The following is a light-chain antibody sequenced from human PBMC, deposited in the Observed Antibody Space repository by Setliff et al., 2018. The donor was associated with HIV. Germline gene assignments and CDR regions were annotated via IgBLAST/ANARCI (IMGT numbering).Light chain of an antibody. Sequence: QSALAQPRSVSGSPGQSVTISCTGTSSDVGGHKHVSWYQQHPGRAPRLIIYDVSERPSGVPDRFSGSKSGNTASLAISGLQAEDDADYYCQSYDSSLSDCVFGTGTKVTAL. CDR1: SSDVGGHKH. CDR3: QSYDSSLSDCV. J-gene: IGLJ1*01. CDR2: DVS. V-gene: IGLV2-11*01.